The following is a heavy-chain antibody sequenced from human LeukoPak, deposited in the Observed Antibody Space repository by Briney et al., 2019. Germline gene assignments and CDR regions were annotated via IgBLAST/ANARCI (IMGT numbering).Heavy chain of an antibody. CDR1: GGSISSYY. CDR3: AKGNGDDDAFDI. J-gene: IGHJ3*02. CDR2: IYTSAYITEIT. Sequence: SETLSLTCTVSGGSISSYYWSWIRQPPGKGLEWIGRIYTSAYITEITNYNPSLKSRVTLSIDTSKNQFSLRLSSVTAADTAMFYCAKGNGDDDAFDIWGQGTMVTVSS. V-gene: IGHV4-4*07. D-gene: IGHD4-17*01.